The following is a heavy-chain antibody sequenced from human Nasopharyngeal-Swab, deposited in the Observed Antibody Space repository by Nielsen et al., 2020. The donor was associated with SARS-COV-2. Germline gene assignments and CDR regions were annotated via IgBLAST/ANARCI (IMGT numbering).Heavy chain of an antibody. J-gene: IGHJ4*02. V-gene: IGHV3-21*01. CDR1: GFTFSSYS. D-gene: IGHD6-13*01. CDR2: ISSSSSYI. Sequence: GESLKISCAASGFTFSSYSMNWVRQAPGKRLEWVSSISSSSSYIYYADSVKGRFTISRDNAKNSLYLQMNSLRAEDTAVYYCARADSSSWYFDYWGQGTLVTVSS. CDR3: ARADSSSWYFDY.